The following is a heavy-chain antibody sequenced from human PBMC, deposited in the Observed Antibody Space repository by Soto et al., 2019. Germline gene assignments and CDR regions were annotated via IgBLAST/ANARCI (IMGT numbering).Heavy chain of an antibody. Sequence: ASVKVSCKTSGYRFSSSDINWVRQASGQGREWVGWMSPNSGNTGFGQKFQGRVTMTKDTARGTAYLALTSLTSEDTAVYYCVRDFVDSGETGGQGPLVPGST. J-gene: IGHJ4*02. CDR2: MSPNSGNT. CDR1: GYRFSSSD. CDR3: VRDFVDSGET. D-gene: IGHD3-16*01. V-gene: IGHV1-8*01.